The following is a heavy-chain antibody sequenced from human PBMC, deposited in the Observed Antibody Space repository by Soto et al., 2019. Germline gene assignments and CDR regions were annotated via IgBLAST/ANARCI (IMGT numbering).Heavy chain of an antibody. D-gene: IGHD5-18*01. J-gene: IGHJ6*02. CDR3: AREVVDTAMVTRRYYYYGMDV. V-gene: IGHV1-69*01. CDR2: IIPIFGTA. CDR1: GGTFSSYA. Sequence: QVQLVQSGAEVKKPGSSVKVSCKASGGTFSSYAISWVRQAPGQGLGWMGGIIPIFGTANYAQKFQGRVTITADESTSTAYMELSSLRSEDTAVYYCAREVVDTAMVTRRYYYYGMDVWGQGTTVTVSS.